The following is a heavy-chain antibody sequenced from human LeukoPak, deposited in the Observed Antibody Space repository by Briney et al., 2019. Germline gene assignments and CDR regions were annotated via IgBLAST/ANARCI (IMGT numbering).Heavy chain of an antibody. Sequence: AGGPLRLSCAASGFTFSSYAMNWVRQAPGKGLEWVSSISVSGGRTYYADSVKGRFTISRDNSKNTLFLQMNSQRAEDTAVYYCAKEREYYDSSGYSGFDYWGQGTLVTVSS. CDR2: ISVSGGRT. D-gene: IGHD3-22*01. V-gene: IGHV3-23*01. CDR1: GFTFSSYA. J-gene: IGHJ4*02. CDR3: AKEREYYDSSGYSGFDY.